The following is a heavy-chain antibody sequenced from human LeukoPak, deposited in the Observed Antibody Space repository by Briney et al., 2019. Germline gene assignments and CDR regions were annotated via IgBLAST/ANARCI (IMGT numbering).Heavy chain of an antibody. CDR2: IYYSGST. V-gene: IGHV4-59*01. CDR3: ARTALDIVVVPSDYYYGMDV. Sequence: ASETLSLTCTVSGGSISSYYWSWIRQPPGKGLEWIGYIYYSGSTNYNPSLKSQVTISVDTSKNQFSLKLSSVTAADTAVYYCARTALDIVVVPSDYYYGMDVWGQGTTVTVSS. J-gene: IGHJ6*02. D-gene: IGHD2-2*03. CDR1: GGSISSYY.